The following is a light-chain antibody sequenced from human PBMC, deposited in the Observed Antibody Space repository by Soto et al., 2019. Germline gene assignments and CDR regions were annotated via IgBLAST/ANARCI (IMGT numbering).Light chain of an antibody. J-gene: IGKJ1*01. CDR2: GAS. Sequence: EIVLTQSPGTLSLSPGDSATLSCRASQSVSSTYLAWYQQKPGQAPRLLIYGASSRATGIPDRFSGSGSGTDFTLTISRLEPEDFAVYYCQQYGSSPWAFGQVTKVEIK. V-gene: IGKV3-20*01. CDR3: QQYGSSPWA. CDR1: QSVSSTY.